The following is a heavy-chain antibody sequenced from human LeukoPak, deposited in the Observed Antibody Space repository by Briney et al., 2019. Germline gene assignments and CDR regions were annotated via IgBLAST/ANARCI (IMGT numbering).Heavy chain of an antibody. D-gene: IGHD2/OR15-2a*01. V-gene: IGHV4-31*03. CDR2: IYYSGST. CDR3: AREVIEDWFDP. Sequence: KPSETLSLTCTVSGGSISSGAYYWNWIRQHPGKGLEWIGYIYYSGSTYYNPSLKSRVTMSVDTSKNQFSLKLSSVTAADTAVYYCAREVIEDWFDPWGQGTLVTVSS. J-gene: IGHJ5*02. CDR1: GGSISSGAYY.